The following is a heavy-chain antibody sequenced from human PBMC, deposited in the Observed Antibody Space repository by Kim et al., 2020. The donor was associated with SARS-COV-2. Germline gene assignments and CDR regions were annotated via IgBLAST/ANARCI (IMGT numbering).Heavy chain of an antibody. CDR3: ARDKGYMDV. J-gene: IGHJ6*03. V-gene: IGHV3-33*01. Sequence: RKKYYADTVTGRLTISRDNSTNRLYLQMNSLRAEDTAVYYCARDKGYMDVWGKGTTVTVSS. CDR2: RKK.